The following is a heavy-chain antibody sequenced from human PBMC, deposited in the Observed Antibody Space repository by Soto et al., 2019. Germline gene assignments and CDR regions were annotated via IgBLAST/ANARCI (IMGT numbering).Heavy chain of an antibody. CDR2: INHSGST. CDR1: GGSFSGYY. CDR3: AGGGGARVGPRNFDAMDV. J-gene: IGHJ6*02. V-gene: IGHV4-34*01. D-gene: IGHD1-7*01. Sequence: PSETLSLTCAVYGGSFSGYYWSWIRQPPGKGLEWIGEINHSGSTNYNPSLKSRLTISVDTSKNQFSLKLSSVTAADTAVFYCAGGGGARVGPRNFDAMDVWGQGTTVTVSS.